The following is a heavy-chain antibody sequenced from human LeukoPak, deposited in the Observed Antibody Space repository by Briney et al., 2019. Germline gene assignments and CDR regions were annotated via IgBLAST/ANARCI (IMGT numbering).Heavy chain of an antibody. Sequence: GGSLRLSCAASGFTFSSYWMSWVRQAPGKGLEWVANIKQDGSEKYYVDSVKGRFTISRDNAKNSLYLQMNSLRAEDTAVYYCARERRDYYDSSGAKRGLRAFDIWGQGTMVTVSS. CDR3: ARERRDYYDSSGAKRGLRAFDI. V-gene: IGHV3-7*01. D-gene: IGHD3-22*01. CDR1: GFTFSSYW. CDR2: IKQDGSEK. J-gene: IGHJ3*02.